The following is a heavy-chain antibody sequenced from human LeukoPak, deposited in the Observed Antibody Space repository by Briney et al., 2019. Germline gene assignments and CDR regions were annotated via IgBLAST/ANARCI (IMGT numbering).Heavy chain of an antibody. CDR3: ARATYYYGSGSYFVGDY. V-gene: IGHV3-48*01. D-gene: IGHD3-10*01. CDR2: ISSSSSTI. Sequence: GGSLRLSCAASGFTFSSYSMNWVRQAPGKGLEWVSYISSSSSTIYYADSVKGRFTISRDNAKNSLYLQMNSLRAEDTAVYYCARATYYYGSGSYFVGDYWGQGTLVTVSS. CDR1: GFTFSSYS. J-gene: IGHJ4*02.